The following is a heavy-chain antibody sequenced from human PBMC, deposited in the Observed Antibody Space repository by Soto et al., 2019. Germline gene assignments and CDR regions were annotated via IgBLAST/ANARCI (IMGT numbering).Heavy chain of an antibody. D-gene: IGHD3-22*01. CDR2: ISAYNGNT. Sequence: QVQLVQSGAEVKKPGASVKVSCKASGYTFTSYGISWVRQAPGQGLEWMGWISAYNGNTNYAQKLQGRVTMTTDTSTSTVYMVLRSLRSDDTAVYYGARDFVVTHPIHYYYGTDVGGKGTTDTVSS. J-gene: IGHJ6*01. CDR1: GYTFTSYG. CDR3: ARDFVVTHPIHYYYGTDV. V-gene: IGHV1-18*01.